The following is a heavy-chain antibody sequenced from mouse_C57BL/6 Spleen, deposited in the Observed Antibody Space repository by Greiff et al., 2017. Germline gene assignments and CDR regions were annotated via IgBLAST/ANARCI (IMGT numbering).Heavy chain of an antibody. Sequence: VQLQQSGPELVKPGASVKIPCKASGYTFTDYNMDWVKQSPGKSLEWIGDINPNNGGTIYNQKFKGKATLTVDKSSSTAYMELRSLTSEDTAVYYCARRIYYGNYLYYFDYWGQGTTLTVSS. D-gene: IGHD2-1*01. J-gene: IGHJ2*01. CDR2: INPNNGGT. V-gene: IGHV1-18*01. CDR3: ARRIYYGNYLYYFDY. CDR1: GYTFTDYN.